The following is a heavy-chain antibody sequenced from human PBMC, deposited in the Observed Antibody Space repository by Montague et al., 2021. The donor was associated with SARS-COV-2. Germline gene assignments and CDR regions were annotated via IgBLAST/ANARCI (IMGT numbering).Heavy chain of an antibody. J-gene: IGHJ6*02. CDR1: GVVELRRR. Sequence: SETLSLTCTVSGVVELRRRSEEHTSDLQSPWQRVCRLQLGRNNNYNPSLTSRVTISVDTSKRQVSLKLTSVTAADTAVYYCARHLRVTTVTSHMYHYAMDVWGQGTTGTVSS. V-gene: IGHV4-59*08. D-gene: IGHD4-11*01. CDR2: LQLGRNN. CDR3: ARHLRVTTVTSHMYHYAMDV.